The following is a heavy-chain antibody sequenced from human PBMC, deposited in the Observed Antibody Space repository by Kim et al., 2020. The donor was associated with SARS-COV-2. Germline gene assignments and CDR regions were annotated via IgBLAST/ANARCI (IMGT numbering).Heavy chain of an antibody. J-gene: IGHJ4*02. CDR2: FFPILGLE. CDR1: GGTFSSYA. D-gene: IGHD3-10*01. CDR3: ARAHMVRGVMDDY. V-gene: IGHV1-69*10. Sequence: SVKVSCKASGGTFSSYAITWVRQAPGQGLEGRGRFFPILGLETHAQKFQDRAPIPPDKSTGTAYMELSSLRSEDTAVYYCARAHMVRGVMDDYWGQGTLVTVSS.